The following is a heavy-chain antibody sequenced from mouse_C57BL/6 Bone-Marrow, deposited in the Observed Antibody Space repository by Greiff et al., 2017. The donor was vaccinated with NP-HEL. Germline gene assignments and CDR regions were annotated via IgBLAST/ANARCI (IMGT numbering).Heavy chain of an antibody. Sequence: EVQLQQSGAELVRPGASVKLSCTASGFNIKDDYMHWVKQRPEQGLEWIGWIDPENGDTEYASKFQGKATITADTSSNTAYLQLSSLTSEDTAVYYCTHYGSSYWYFDVWGKGTTVTVSS. D-gene: IGHD1-1*01. CDR3: THYGSSYWYFDV. J-gene: IGHJ1*03. V-gene: IGHV14-4*01. CDR2: IDPENGDT. CDR1: GFNIKDDY.